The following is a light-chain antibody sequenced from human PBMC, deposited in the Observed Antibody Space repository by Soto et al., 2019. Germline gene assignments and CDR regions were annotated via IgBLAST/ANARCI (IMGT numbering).Light chain of an antibody. J-gene: IGKJ1*01. V-gene: IGKV1-5*03. CDR3: QQYKGIQET. CDR2: KAS. Sequence: DIQMTQSPSTLSASVGDRVTITCRASQSISSWLAWYQQKPGKAPKLLIYKASSLESGVPSRFSGSGSGTEFTLTISSLQPDDFATYYCQQYKGIQETFGQGTKVEIK. CDR1: QSISSW.